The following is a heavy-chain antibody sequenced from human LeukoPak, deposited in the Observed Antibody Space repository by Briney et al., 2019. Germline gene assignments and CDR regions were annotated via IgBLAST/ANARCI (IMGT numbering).Heavy chain of an antibody. Sequence: ASVKVSCKASGYTFTGYYMHWVRQAPGQGLEWMGWINPNSGGTNYAQKFQGRVTITRNTSISTAYMELSSLRSEDTAVYYCARVHYDSSGNDYWGQGTLVTVSS. V-gene: IGHV1-2*02. D-gene: IGHD3-22*01. J-gene: IGHJ4*02. CDR1: GYTFTGYY. CDR2: INPNSGGT. CDR3: ARVHYDSSGNDY.